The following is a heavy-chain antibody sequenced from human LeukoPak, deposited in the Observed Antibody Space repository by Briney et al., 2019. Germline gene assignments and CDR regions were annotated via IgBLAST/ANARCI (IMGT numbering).Heavy chain of an antibody. D-gene: IGHD3-3*01. CDR3: AKRYYDFWSGYYYFDY. CDR2: ISGSGGSA. Sequence: AGGSLRLSCAASGFTFSSYSMNWVRQAPGKGLEWVSAISGSGGSAYYADSVKGRFTISRDNSKNTLYLQMNSLRAEDTAVYYCAKRYYDFWSGYYYFDYWGQGTLVTVSS. J-gene: IGHJ4*02. V-gene: IGHV3-23*01. CDR1: GFTFSSYS.